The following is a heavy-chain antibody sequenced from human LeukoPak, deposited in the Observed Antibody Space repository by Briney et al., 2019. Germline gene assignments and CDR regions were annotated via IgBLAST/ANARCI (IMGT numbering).Heavy chain of an antibody. J-gene: IGHJ4*02. D-gene: IGHD3-10*01. CDR2: IGISSGPL. CDR1: GFAFNNYA. Sequence: GGSLRLSCAASGFAFNNYAMNWVRQTPGGRLEWVSFIGISSGPLLYADSVKGRFTISRDNAKASVYLQMNRLRAEDTAVYYCARAKGYTSSYSFDYWGQGILVTVSS. V-gene: IGHV3-48*04. CDR3: ARAKGYTSSYSFDY.